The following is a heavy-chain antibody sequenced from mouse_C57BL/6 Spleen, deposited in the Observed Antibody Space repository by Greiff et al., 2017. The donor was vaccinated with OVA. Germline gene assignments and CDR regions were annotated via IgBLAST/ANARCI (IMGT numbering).Heavy chain of an antibody. J-gene: IGHJ4*01. CDR3: ARNEVLPGNSPGAMDD. D-gene: IGHD1-1*01. V-gene: IGHV1-62-2*01. Sequence: QVQLQQSGAELVKPGASVKLSCKASGYTFTEYTIHWVKQRSGQGLEWIGWFYPGSGSIKYNEKFKDKATLTADKSSSTVYMKLSSVTSEDSAVYFCARNEVLPGNSPGAMDDWGQGTSVTVSS. CDR2: FYPGSGSI. CDR1: GYTFTEYT.